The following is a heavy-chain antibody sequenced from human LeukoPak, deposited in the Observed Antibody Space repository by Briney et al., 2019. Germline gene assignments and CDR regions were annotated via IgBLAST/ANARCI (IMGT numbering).Heavy chain of an antibody. J-gene: IGHJ3*02. V-gene: IGHV3-73*01. Sequence: GGSLRLSCAASGFTFSSYDMHWVGQAPGKGLEWVGRIRSKANSYATAYAASVKGRFTISRDDSKNTAYLQMNSLKTEDTAVYYCTTFSATNDAFDIWGQGTMVTVSS. CDR3: TTFSATNDAFDI. CDR1: GFTFSSYD. D-gene: IGHD5-12*01. CDR2: IRSKANSYAT.